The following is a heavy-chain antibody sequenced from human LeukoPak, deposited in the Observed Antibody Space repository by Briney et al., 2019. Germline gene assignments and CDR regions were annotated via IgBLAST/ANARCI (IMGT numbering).Heavy chain of an antibody. V-gene: IGHV1-2*02. CDR2: INPNSGGT. Sequence: ASVKVSCKASGYTFTGYYMHWVRQAPGQGLEWMGWINPNSGGTNYAQKFQGRVTVTRDTSISTAYMELSRLRSDDTAVYYCARDMYCSSTSCYFYYYYGMDVWGQGTTVTVSS. CDR1: GYTFTGYY. CDR3: ARDMYCSSTSCYFYYYYGMDV. D-gene: IGHD2-2*01. J-gene: IGHJ6*02.